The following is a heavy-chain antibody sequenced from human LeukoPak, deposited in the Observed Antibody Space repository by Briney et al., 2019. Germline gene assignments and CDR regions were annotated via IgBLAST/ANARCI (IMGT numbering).Heavy chain of an antibody. Sequence: SETLSLTCNVSGDPLTSHFWSWIQQTPGKGLEWIGYVFRSGTTNYSPSLKSRVTISLDTSKKQFYLRLASVTAADTALYYCARRMATVTDAFDIWGRGTMVSVSS. CDR3: ARRMATVTDAFDI. CDR1: GDPLTSHF. V-gene: IGHV4-4*08. D-gene: IGHD5-24*01. CDR2: VFRSGTT. J-gene: IGHJ3*02.